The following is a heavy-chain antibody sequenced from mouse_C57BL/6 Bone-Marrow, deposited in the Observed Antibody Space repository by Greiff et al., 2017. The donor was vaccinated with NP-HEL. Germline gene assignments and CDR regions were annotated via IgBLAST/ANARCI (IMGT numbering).Heavy chain of an antibody. J-gene: IGHJ4*01. CDR1: GFTFSDYG. CDR3: ARGYYGSLDY. CDR2: ISNLASSI. V-gene: IGHV5-15*01. Sequence: EVQLVESGGGLVQPGGSLKLSCAASGFTFSDYGMAWVRQAPRKGPEWVAFISNLASSIYYADTVTGRFTISRENAKNTLYLEMSSLRSEDTAMYYCARGYYGSLDYWGQGTSVTVSS. D-gene: IGHD1-1*01.